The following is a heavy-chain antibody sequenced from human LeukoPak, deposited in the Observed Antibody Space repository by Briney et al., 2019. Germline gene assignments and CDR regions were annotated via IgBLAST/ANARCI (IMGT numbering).Heavy chain of an antibody. V-gene: IGHV3-15*01. Sequence: PGGSLRLSCAASGFTFSNAWMSWVRQAPGKGLEWVGRIKSKTDGGTTDYTAPVKGRFTISRDDSKNTLYLQMNSLKTEDTAVYYCTTGEQGWENDYWGQGTLVTVSS. CDR1: GFTFSNAW. CDR2: IKSKTDGGTT. J-gene: IGHJ4*02. CDR3: TTGEQGWENDY. D-gene: IGHD1-26*01.